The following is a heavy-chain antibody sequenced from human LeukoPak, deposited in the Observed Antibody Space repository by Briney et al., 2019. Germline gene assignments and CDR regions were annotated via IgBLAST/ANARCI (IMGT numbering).Heavy chain of an antibody. D-gene: IGHD3-22*01. CDR2: ISGSGGST. CDR3: AKAGGYYDQNFDY. Sequence: GGSLRLSCAASGFTFSSYAMSWVRQAPGKGLEGVSAISGSGGSTYYADSVKGRFTISRDNSKNTLYLQMNSLRAEDTAVYYCAKAGGYYDQNFDYWGQGTLVTVSS. CDR1: GFTFSSYA. J-gene: IGHJ4*02. V-gene: IGHV3-23*01.